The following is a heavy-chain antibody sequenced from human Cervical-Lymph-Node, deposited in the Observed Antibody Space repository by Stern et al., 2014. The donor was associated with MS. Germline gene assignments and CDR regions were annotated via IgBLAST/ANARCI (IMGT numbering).Heavy chain of an antibody. D-gene: IGHD2-8*01. J-gene: IGHJ4*02. CDR2: ISYDGNHK. CDR3: ARDYEDTSMLFDH. V-gene: IGHV3-30*03. CDR1: GFTFSSYG. Sequence: VQLVESGGAVVQPGRSLRLSCAASGFTFSSYGMHWVRQAPGKGLEWVTVISYDGNHKYYAASVKGRFTISRDNSKNTLHLQMNSVTPDDTAIYYCARDYEDTSMLFDHWGQGTWSPSPQ.